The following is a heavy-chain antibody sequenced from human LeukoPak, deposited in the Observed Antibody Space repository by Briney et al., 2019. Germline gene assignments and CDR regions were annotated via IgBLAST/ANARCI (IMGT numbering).Heavy chain of an antibody. J-gene: IGHJ3*02. Sequence: GGSLRLSCAASGFTFSSYGIHWVRQAPGKGLEWVAVISYDGSNKYYVDSVKGRFTISRDNSKNTLNLQMNSLRAEDTAVYSCAKMRTPTAHSGDAFDIWGQGTMVTVSS. CDR3: AKMRTPTAHSGDAFDI. CDR2: ISYDGSNK. V-gene: IGHV3-30*18. D-gene: IGHD4-17*01. CDR1: GFTFSSYG.